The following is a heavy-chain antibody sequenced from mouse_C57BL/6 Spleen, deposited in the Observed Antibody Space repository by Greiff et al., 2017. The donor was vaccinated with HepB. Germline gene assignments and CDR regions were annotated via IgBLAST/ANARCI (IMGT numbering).Heavy chain of an antibody. CDR2: IYPGSGSN. J-gene: IGHJ4*01. V-gene: IGHV1-55*01. CDR1: GYTFTSYW. Sequence: QVQLQQPGAELVKPGASVQMSCQASGYTFTSYWITWVKQRPGPGLEWLGDIYPGSGSNNYNEKFKSKATMTVDTSSSQAYMQLSSLTSEYSAVYYCAREALYSMDYWGEGASVTVSS. CDR3: AREALYSMDY.